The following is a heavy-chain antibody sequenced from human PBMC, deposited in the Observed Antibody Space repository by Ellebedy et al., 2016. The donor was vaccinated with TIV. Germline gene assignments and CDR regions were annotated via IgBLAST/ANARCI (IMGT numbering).Heavy chain of an antibody. CDR1: GGSISPYH. CDR3: ARWNTIFGPGS. CDR2: IFYSGNT. D-gene: IGHD3-3*01. Sequence: MPSETLSLTCTVSGGSISPYHWSWIRQPPGKGLEWIGYIFYSGNTNYNPSIKSRVTISVDTSKNQFSLKLISVTAADTAVYYCARWNTIFGPGSWGQGTLVSVSS. J-gene: IGHJ5*02. V-gene: IGHV4-59*01.